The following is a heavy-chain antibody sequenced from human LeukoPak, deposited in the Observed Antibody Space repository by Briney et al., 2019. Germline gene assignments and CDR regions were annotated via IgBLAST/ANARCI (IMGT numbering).Heavy chain of an antibody. CDR3: ARAPTKCRRDWFDP. CDR2: ISSSGSTI. J-gene: IGHJ5*02. Sequence: GGSLRLSCAASGFIFSDYEMNWVRQAPGKGLEWVSYISSSGSTIYYADSVKGRFTISRDNAKNSLYLQMNNLRVKDTAVYYCARAPTKCRRDWFDPWGQGTLVTVSS. D-gene: IGHD5-12*01. V-gene: IGHV3-48*03. CDR1: GFIFSDYE.